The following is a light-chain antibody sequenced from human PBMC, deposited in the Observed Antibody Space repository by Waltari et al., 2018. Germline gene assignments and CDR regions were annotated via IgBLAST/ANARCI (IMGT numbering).Light chain of an antibody. CDR1: QSVNTW. J-gene: IGKJ4*01. CDR2: RAS. Sequence: IQMTQSPSTLSASAGDRVVITCRASQSVNTWLAWYQQRPGKAPNLLIYRASSLQSGVPSRFSGRGSGTEFTLTINSLQPDDFATYYCQQYADYPLTFGGGTKVEMK. CDR3: QQYADYPLT. V-gene: IGKV1-5*03.